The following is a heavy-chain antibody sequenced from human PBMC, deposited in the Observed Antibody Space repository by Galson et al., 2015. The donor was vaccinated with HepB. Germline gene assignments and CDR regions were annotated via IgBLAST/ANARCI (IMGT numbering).Heavy chain of an antibody. CDR1: GFTFSSYA. D-gene: IGHD5-24*01. V-gene: IGHV3-30-3*01. CDR3: ARDSGRWLQSFDY. J-gene: IGHJ4*02. CDR2: ISYDGSNK. Sequence: SLRLSCAASGFTFSSYAMHWVRQAPGKGLEWVAVISYDGSNKYYADSVKGRFTISRDNSKNTLYLQMNSLRAEDTAVYYCARDSGRWLQSFDYWGQGTLVTVSS.